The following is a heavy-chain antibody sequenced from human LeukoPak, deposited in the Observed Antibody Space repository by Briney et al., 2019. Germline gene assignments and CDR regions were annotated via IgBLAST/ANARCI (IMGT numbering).Heavy chain of an antibody. CDR3: ARAAYCSDSSCYSWD. D-gene: IGHD2-15*01. V-gene: IGHV7-4-1*02. CDR1: GYTFTNYA. Sequence: ASVKVSCKASGYTFTNYAVKWVRQAPGQGLEWMGWINTNTGNPTYAQDFTGRFVLSLDTPVNTAYLEISSLKPEDTAVYYCARAAYCSDSSCYSWDWGQGTLVTVSS. J-gene: IGHJ4*02. CDR2: INTNTGNP.